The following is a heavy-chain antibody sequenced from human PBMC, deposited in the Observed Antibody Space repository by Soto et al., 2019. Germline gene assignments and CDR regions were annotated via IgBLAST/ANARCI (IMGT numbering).Heavy chain of an antibody. J-gene: IGHJ4*02. D-gene: IGHD6-13*01. CDR3: TKGGLYTSSSWNEGD. CDR1: GFTFSNYA. V-gene: IGHV3-23*01. Sequence: PGGSLRLSCATSGFTFSNYAMSWVRQAPGKGREWVSSISGSGGSAYNGDSVRGRFNISRDNSKNTLYLQMNSLRDEDTAVYYCTKGGLYTSSSWNEGDWGQGTLVTVST. CDR2: ISGSGGSA.